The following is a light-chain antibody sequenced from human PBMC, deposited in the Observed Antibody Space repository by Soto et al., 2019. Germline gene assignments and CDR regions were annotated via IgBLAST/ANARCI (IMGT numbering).Light chain of an antibody. CDR3: QQYGNSPLT. CDR2: GVS. J-gene: IGKJ4*01. Sequence: ELVLTQSPDTLSLSPGQRATLSCRASQSVRSDYVAWYQKKPGQAPRVIIFGVSTRATGVPDRVSGSGSGTDVTLTISRLEPEDFALYYCQQYGNSPLTFGGGTKVDIK. V-gene: IGKV3-20*01. CDR1: QSVRSDY.